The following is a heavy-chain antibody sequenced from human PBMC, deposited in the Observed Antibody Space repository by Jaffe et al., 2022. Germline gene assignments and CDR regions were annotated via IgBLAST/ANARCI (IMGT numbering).Heavy chain of an antibody. Sequence: EVQLEESGGGLVQPGGSLRLSCKVSGLTFSSYSMNWVRQSPGREPEWISYIGKGGSTIYYADSVKGRFTISRDDAKNSVSLQMNSLRAEDTAVYYCATGYSNYAHFDYWGQGTLVTVSS. D-gene: IGHD5-12*01. J-gene: IGHJ4*02. CDR2: IGKGGSTI. V-gene: IGHV3-48*01. CDR3: ATGYSNYAHFDY. CDR1: GLTFSSYS.